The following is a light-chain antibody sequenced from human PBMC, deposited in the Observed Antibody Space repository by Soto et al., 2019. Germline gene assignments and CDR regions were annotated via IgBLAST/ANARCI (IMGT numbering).Light chain of an antibody. CDR2: SNN. V-gene: IGLV1-47*02. J-gene: IGLJ1*01. CDR3: AAWEDSMSGYV. CDR1: ISNIGSNY. Sequence: QSFLSQPPSASWTPGSSFTISFSGSISNIGSNYLYWYQQLPVTAPKLIIYSNNKRPSGVPDRFSVSKSGTSASLEISGRRSEDEADYYCAAWEDSMSGYVFGTGTTVTVL.